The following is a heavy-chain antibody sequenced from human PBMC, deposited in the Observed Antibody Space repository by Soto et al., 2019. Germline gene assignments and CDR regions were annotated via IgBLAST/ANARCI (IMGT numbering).Heavy chain of an antibody. Sequence: EVQLLESGGGLVQPGGSLRLSCAASGFTFSSYAMSWVRQAPGKGLEWVSAISGSGGSTYYADSVKGRFTISSDNSKNTLYLQSNSLRAEDTAIYYCAKEAGYDSSGYGQNWFDPWGQGTLVTVSS. CDR3: AKEAGYDSSGYGQNWFDP. CDR1: GFTFSSYA. D-gene: IGHD3-22*01. V-gene: IGHV3-23*01. J-gene: IGHJ5*02. CDR2: ISGSGGST.